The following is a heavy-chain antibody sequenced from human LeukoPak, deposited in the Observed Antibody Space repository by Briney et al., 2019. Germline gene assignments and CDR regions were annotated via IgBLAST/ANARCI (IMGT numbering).Heavy chain of an antibody. D-gene: IGHD2-2*01. CDR3: ATVDIVVVPAAMGYFDY. CDR1: GGSISTSSYY. CDR2: IFYSGST. Sequence: SETLSLTCTVSGGSISTSSYYWGWVRQPPGTGLEWIGNIFYSGSTYYSPSLKSRVTISVDTSKNQFSLKLSSVTAADTAVYYCATVDIVVVPAAMGYFDYWGQGTLVTVSS. V-gene: IGHV4-39*07. J-gene: IGHJ4*02.